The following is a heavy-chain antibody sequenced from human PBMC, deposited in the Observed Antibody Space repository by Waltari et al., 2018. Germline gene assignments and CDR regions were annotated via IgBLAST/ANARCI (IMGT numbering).Heavy chain of an antibody. CDR3: ASEGTTLNYEGYFDY. D-gene: IGHD4-4*01. CDR2: IYTSGST. CDR1: GGSISSGSYY. V-gene: IGHV4-61*02. Sequence: QVQLQESGPGLVKPSQTLSLTCTVSGGSISSGSYYWSWIRQPAGKGLEWIGRIYTSGSTNYNPSLKSRVTISVDTSKNQFSLKLSSVTAADTAVYYCASEGTTLNYEGYFDYWGQGTLVTVSS. J-gene: IGHJ4*02.